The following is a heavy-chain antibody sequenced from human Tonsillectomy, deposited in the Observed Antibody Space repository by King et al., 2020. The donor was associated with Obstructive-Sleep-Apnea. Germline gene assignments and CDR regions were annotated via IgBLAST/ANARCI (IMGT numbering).Heavy chain of an antibody. J-gene: IGHJ3*02. CDR2: IKMRSEGGPT. D-gene: IGHD4-23*01. CDR1: GFTFAKAW. V-gene: IGHV3-15*05. CDR3: ASDYGAKSDDAFTI. Sequence: VQLVESGGGLVKPGGSLRLSCAASGFTFAKAWMTWVRQGPGKGLEWVGRIKMRSEGGPTDYGAPVKDRFTISRDDSKNTVFLEMNSLKVEDTAVYYCASDYGAKSDDAFTIWGQGTLVAVSS.